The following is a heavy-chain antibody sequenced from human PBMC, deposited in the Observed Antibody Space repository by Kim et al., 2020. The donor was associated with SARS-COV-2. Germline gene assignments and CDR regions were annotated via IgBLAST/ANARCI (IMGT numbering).Heavy chain of an antibody. V-gene: IGHV3-30-3*01. J-gene: IGHJ6*02. CDR1: GFAFSSYY. CDR2: ILYDASNQ. CDR3: ARGSNGMDV. Sequence: GGSLRLSCTASGFAFSSYYMHWVRQAPGKGLEWVAVILYDASNQYYADAVKGRFTISRDNSKNTLYLQMNSLRVEDTAVYYCARGSNGMDVWGQGSTVTV.